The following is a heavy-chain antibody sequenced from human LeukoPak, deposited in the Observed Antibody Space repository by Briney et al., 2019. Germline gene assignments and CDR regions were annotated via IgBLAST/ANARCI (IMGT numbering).Heavy chain of an antibody. CDR3: AKDLQQWLVRGTSTSAFDN. CDR2: ISYDGINK. Sequence: GGSLRLSCAASGFTFTTYSMHWVRQAPGKGLEWLAIISYDGINKYYADSVKGRFTISRDNSKGTLYLEMDSLRAEDTAVYHCAKDLQQWLVRGTSTSAFDNWGQGTLVTVSS. D-gene: IGHD6-19*01. J-gene: IGHJ4*02. CDR1: GFTFTTYS. V-gene: IGHV3-30*18.